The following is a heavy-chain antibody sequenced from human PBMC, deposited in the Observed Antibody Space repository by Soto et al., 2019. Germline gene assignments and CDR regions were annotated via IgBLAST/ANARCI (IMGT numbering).Heavy chain of an antibody. CDR2: IYYSGST. J-gene: IGHJ4*02. V-gene: IGHV4-39*01. CDR3: ARHLGYSYGPTDY. CDR1: GGSISSSSYY. D-gene: IGHD5-18*01. Sequence: SETLSLTCTVSGGSISSSSYYWGWIRQPPGKGLEWIGSIYYSGSTYYNPSLKSRVTISVDTSKNQFSLKLSSVTAADTAVYYCARHLGYSYGPTDYWGQGTLVTVSS.